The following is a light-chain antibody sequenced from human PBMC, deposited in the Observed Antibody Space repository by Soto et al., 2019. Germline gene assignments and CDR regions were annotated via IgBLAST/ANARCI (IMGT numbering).Light chain of an antibody. Sequence: EIVLTQSPGTLSLSPGERATLSCRASQSVSSNNLAWYQQRPGQAPRVVIYGASTRATGSPERFSGSGSGTAFTLTISRREHADFVVYYCQQYGRSPFTFGHGTKVDIK. V-gene: IGKV3-20*01. CDR3: QQYGRSPFT. CDR2: GAS. CDR1: QSVSSNN. J-gene: IGKJ3*01.